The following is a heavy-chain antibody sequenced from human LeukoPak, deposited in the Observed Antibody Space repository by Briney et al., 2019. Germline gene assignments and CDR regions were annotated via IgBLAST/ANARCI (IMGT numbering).Heavy chain of an antibody. CDR1: GGSISSGGYY. D-gene: IGHD2-15*01. Sequence: PSETLSLTCTVPGGSISSGGYYWSWIRQHPGKGLEWIGYIYYSGSTYYNPSLKSRVTISVDTSKNQFSLKLSSVTAADTAVYYCARANCGGGSCYSDYWGQGTLVTVSS. J-gene: IGHJ4*02. V-gene: IGHV4-31*03. CDR2: IYYSGST. CDR3: ARANCGGGSCYSDY.